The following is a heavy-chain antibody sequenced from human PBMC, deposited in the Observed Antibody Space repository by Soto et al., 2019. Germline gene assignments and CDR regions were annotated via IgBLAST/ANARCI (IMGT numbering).Heavy chain of an antibody. J-gene: IGHJ4*02. CDR3: ARDLPPVDY. V-gene: IGHV1-3*01. Sequence: QVQLVQSGAEVKKPGASVKVSCKASGYTFTSYAMHWVRQAPGQRLEWMGWINAGNGNTKYSQKFQGRVTITRDTSASPAYMELSSLRSEDTAVYYCARDLPPVDYWGQGTLVTVSS. CDR1: GYTFTSYA. CDR2: INAGNGNT.